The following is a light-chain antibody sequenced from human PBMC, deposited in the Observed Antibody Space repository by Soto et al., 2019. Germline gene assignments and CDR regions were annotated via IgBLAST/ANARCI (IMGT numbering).Light chain of an antibody. CDR1: PSVPNF. J-gene: IGKJ5*01. CDR2: GAF. Sequence: EIVLTQSPATLSLSPGDRATLSCRASPSVPNFLAWYQQKPGQAPRLLIYGAFNRATGIPARFSGSGSGTDFTLTIRSLEPEDSAIYYCQQRNVWPPVTFGLGTRLEIK. V-gene: IGKV3-11*01. CDR3: QQRNVWPPVT.